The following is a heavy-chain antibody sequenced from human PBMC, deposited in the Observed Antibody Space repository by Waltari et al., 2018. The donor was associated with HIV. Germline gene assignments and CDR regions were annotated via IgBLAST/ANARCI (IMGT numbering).Heavy chain of an antibody. CDR1: GLTFRSYQ. V-gene: IGHV3-48*03. CDR2: ISSSGRTL. J-gene: IGHJ4*02. CDR3: ARDGHTVTDFDY. Sequence: EVQLVESGGGLVQPGGSLRLSCAASGLTFRSYQRNWVRQAPGKGLTWVSYISSSGRTLYYAESVKCRFTISRDNAKNSLYLQMNSLRAEDTAVYYCARDGHTVTDFDYWGQGTLVTVSS. D-gene: IGHD4-17*01.